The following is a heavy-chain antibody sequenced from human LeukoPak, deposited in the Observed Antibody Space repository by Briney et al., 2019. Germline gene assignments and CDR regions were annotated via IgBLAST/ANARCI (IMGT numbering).Heavy chain of an antibody. J-gene: IGHJ6*04. CDR2: IYYSGST. Sequence: SQTLSLTCTVSGGSISSGDYYWSWIRQPPGKGLEWIGYIYYSGSTNYNPSLKSRVTISVDTSKNQFSLKLSSVTAADTAVYYWARRDFLGECHGDLWDKGTKVTVSS. CDR3: ARRDFLGECHGDL. V-gene: IGHV4-30-4*01. D-gene: IGHD3-16*01. CDR1: GGSISSGDYY.